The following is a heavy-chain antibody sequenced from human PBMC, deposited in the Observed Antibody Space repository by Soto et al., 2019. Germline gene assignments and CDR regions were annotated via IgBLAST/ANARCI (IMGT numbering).Heavy chain of an antibody. D-gene: IGHD5-18*01. V-gene: IGHV3-30-3*01. J-gene: IGHJ6*02. Sequence: QVQLVESGGGVVQPGRSLRLSCAASGFTFSSYAMHWVRQAPGKGLEWVAVISYDGSNKYYADSVKGRFTISRDNSKNTLYLQMNSLRAEDTAVYYCARDLRIQLLLSGYYGMDVWGQGTTVTVSS. CDR3: ARDLRIQLLLSGYYGMDV. CDR2: ISYDGSNK. CDR1: GFTFSSYA.